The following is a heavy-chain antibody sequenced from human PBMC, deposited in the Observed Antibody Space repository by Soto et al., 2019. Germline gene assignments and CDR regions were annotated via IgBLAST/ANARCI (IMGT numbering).Heavy chain of an antibody. J-gene: IGHJ4*02. Sequence: SSETLSLTCTVSGGSISSSSYYWGWIRQPPGKGLEWIGSIYYSGSTYYNPSLKSRVTISVDTSKNQFSLKLSSVTAADTAVYYCARQYYYDSSGYPRFDYWGQGTLVTVSS. D-gene: IGHD3-22*01. V-gene: IGHV4-39*01. CDR2: IYYSGST. CDR3: ARQYYYDSSGYPRFDY. CDR1: GGSISSSSYY.